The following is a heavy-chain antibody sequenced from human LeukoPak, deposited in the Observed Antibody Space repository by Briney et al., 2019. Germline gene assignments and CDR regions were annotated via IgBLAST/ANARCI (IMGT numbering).Heavy chain of an antibody. CDR3: ARGPRAHGDPYYFDY. Sequence: GGSLRLSCAASGFTFSTYDMHWVRQAPGKGLEWVAVISFDGSDKYYVDSVKGRFAISRDKSKNRLYLQMNSLRVEDTAVYYCARGPRAHGDPYYFDYWGQGTLVTVSS. CDR1: GFTFSTYD. D-gene: IGHD4-17*01. J-gene: IGHJ4*02. V-gene: IGHV3-33*01. CDR2: ISFDGSDK.